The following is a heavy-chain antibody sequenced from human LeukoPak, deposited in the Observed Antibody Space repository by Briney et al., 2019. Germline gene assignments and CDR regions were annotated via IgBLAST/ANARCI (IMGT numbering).Heavy chain of an antibody. D-gene: IGHD6-19*01. J-gene: IGHJ4*02. CDR2: ISWNSGSI. Sequence: GRSLRLSCAASGFTFDDYAMHWVRQAPGKGLEWVSGISWNSGSIGYADSVKGRFTISRDNAKNSLYLQMNSLRAEDTALYYCAKDDPFYSSGSPGVYWGQGTLVTVSS. V-gene: IGHV3-9*01. CDR3: AKDDPFYSSGSPGVY. CDR1: GFTFDDYA.